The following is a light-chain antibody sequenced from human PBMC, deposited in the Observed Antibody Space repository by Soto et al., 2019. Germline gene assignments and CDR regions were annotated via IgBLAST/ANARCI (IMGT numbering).Light chain of an antibody. V-gene: IGLV1-40*01. J-gene: IGLJ1*01. CDR3: AAWDDSLNAL. Sequence: QSVLTQPPSVSGAPGQRVTISCTGSSSNIGAGFDVHWYHQIAGTAPKLLIYGNSNRPSGVPDRFSGSKSGTSASLAINGLQAEDEADYYCAAWDDSLNALFGTGTKVTVL. CDR2: GNS. CDR1: SSNIGAGFD.